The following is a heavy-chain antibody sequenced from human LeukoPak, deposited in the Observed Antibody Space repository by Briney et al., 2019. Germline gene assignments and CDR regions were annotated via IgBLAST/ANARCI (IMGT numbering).Heavy chain of an antibody. CDR2: IDPNSGGT. J-gene: IGHJ4*02. CDR3: ARDWAYGDYESGDY. D-gene: IGHD4-17*01. V-gene: IGHV1-2*02. CDR1: GYTFTDYY. Sequence: ASVKVSCKASGYTFTDYYIHWVRQAPGQGLECMGWIDPNSGGTNYAQKFQGRVTMTRDTSITTAYMELNGLKSDDTAFYYCARDWAYGDYESGDYWGQGTLVTVSS.